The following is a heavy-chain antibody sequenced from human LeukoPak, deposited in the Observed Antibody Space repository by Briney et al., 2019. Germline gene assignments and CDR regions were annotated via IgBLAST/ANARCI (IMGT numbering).Heavy chain of an antibody. V-gene: IGHV1-18*01. CDR2: SSASNGNT. CDR1: GYTFTSYG. D-gene: IGHD5-12*01. CDR3: ARALSRGYSGYDYGLGY. Sequence: ASVKVYCKASGYTFTSYGISWVRQAPGQGLEWMGWSSASNGNTNYAQKLQGRVTMTTETSTSTAYMELRSLRSDDTAVYYCARALSRGYSGYDYGLGYWGQGTLVTVSS. J-gene: IGHJ4*02.